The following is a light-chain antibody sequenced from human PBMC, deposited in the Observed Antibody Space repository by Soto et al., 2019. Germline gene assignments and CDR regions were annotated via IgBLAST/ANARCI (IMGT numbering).Light chain of an antibody. CDR1: SSNIESNF. CDR2: RNN. Sequence: QPVLTQPPSASGTPGQRVTISCSGSSSNIESNFVYWYQQFPGTAPRLLIYRNNQRPSGVPDRFSGSKSGTSASLAISALRSEDEADYYCTVWDDSLRGRLLGGGTKVTVL. V-gene: IGLV1-47*01. CDR3: TVWDDSLRGRL. J-gene: IGLJ2*01.